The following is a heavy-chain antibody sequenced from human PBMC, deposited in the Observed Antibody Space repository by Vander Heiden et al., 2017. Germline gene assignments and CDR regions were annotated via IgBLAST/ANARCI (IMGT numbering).Heavy chain of an antibody. CDR3: AKNPTQYSSGYYFDS. CDR2: ISATGATT. Sequence: EGRLLESGGGLVQSGGSRRLGCEACGVTLSSYAMTWVRQSPGKGLEWVSGISATGATTYDAESVKGRFTISRDNDKNMVYLQMNSLRGEDTAVYYCAKNPTQYSSGYYFDSWGRGALVTVSS. CDR1: GVTLSSYA. J-gene: IGHJ4*02. V-gene: IGHV3-23*01. D-gene: IGHD6-25*01.